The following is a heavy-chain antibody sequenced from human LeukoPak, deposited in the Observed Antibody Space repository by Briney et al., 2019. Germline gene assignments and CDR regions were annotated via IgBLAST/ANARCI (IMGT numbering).Heavy chain of an antibody. CDR3: ARDAGMNYGMDV. CDR2: ISSSSSYT. Sequence: GGSLRLCCAASGFTFSDYYMSWIRQAPGKGLERVSYISSSSSYTNYADSVKGRFTISRDNAKNSLYLQMNSLRAEDTAVYYCARDAGMNYGMDVWGKGTTVTVSS. D-gene: IGHD1-1*01. J-gene: IGHJ6*04. V-gene: IGHV3-11*06. CDR1: GFTFSDYY.